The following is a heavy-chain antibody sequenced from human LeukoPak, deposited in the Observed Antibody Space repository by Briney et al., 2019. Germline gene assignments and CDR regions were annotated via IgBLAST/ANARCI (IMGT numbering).Heavy chain of an antibody. CDR2: IRYDGSNK. D-gene: IGHD1-26*01. V-gene: IGHV3-30*02. CDR3: ARDRGKQNAEYFQH. CDR1: GFTFSSYG. J-gene: IGHJ1*01. Sequence: GGSLRLSCAASGFTFSSYGMHWVRQAPGKGLEWVAFIRYDGSNKYYADSVKGRFTISRDNSKNTLYLQMNSLRAEDTAVYYCARDRGKQNAEYFQHWGQGTLVTVSS.